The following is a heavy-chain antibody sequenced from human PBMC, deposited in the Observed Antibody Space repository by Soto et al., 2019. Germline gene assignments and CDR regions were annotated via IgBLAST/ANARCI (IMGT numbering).Heavy chain of an antibody. V-gene: IGHV1-69*01. D-gene: IGHD3-22*01. Sequence: QVQLVQSGAEMQQPGDSVRVSCKASGGTFSKYAFSWVRQAPGQGLEWLGGTIPMFGTPNYAQKFQGRVAISADESTATVYMELSSLRSEDTAVYFCARPLRDRNYYYGMAVWGQVTTVTVSS. J-gene: IGHJ6*02. CDR1: GGTFSKYA. CDR2: TIPMFGTP. CDR3: ARPLRDRNYYYGMAV.